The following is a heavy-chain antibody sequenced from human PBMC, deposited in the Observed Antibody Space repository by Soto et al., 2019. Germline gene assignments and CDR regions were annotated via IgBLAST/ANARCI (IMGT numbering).Heavy chain of an antibody. D-gene: IGHD2-2*03. J-gene: IGHJ6*03. CDR2: IYYRGST. Sequence: QLQLQESGPGLVKPSETLSLTCTVSGGSISSSSYYWGWIRQPPGKGLEWLGTIYYRGSTYYNPSLQSRVTISVDTSKIHFSLKLNSVTAADTAVYYCARHYPFLDDYSHYYVDVWGTGNTVTVSS. CDR3: ARHYPFLDDYSHYYVDV. CDR1: GGSISSSSYY. V-gene: IGHV4-39*01.